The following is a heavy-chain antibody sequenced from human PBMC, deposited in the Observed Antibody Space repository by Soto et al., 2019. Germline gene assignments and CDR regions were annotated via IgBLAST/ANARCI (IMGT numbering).Heavy chain of an antibody. CDR1: GFTFSSYG. CDR3: ARDQATTYYYYGMDV. Sequence: GGSLRLSCAASGFTFSSYGMHWVRQAPGKGLEWVAVIWYDGSNKYYADSVKGRFTISRDNAKNSLYLQMNSLRAEDTAVYYCARDQATTYYYYGMDVWGQGTTVTVSS. J-gene: IGHJ6*02. CDR2: IWYDGSNK. V-gene: IGHV3-33*01. D-gene: IGHD4-17*01.